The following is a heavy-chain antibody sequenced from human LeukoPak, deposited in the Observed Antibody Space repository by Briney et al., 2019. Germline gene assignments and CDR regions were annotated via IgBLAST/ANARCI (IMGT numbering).Heavy chain of an antibody. CDR2: ISGSGSST. Sequence: GGSLRLSCAASGFTFSSYDMSWVRQAPGKGLEWVSAISGSGSSTYYADSVKGRCTISRDNSKNTLYLQMNRLRAEDTAVYYCATSPPTVTTFDYWGQGTLVTVSS. J-gene: IGHJ4*02. CDR1: GFTFSSYD. V-gene: IGHV3-23*01. D-gene: IGHD4-17*01. CDR3: ATSPPTVTTFDY.